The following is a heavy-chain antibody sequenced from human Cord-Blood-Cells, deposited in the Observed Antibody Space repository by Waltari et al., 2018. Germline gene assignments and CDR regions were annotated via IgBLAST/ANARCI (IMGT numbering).Heavy chain of an antibody. Sequence: EVQLVESGGGLVKPGGSLRLSCAASGFTFSNAWMSWVRQAPGKGREWVGRIKSKTDGGTTDYAAPVKGRFTISRDDSKNTLYLQMNSLKTEDTAVYYCTTTIYCSRTSCYKWFDYWGQGTLVTVSS. J-gene: IGHJ4*02. CDR1: GFTFSNAW. V-gene: IGHV3-15*01. CDR2: IKSKTDGGTT. D-gene: IGHD2-2*02. CDR3: TTTIYCSRTSCYKWFDY.